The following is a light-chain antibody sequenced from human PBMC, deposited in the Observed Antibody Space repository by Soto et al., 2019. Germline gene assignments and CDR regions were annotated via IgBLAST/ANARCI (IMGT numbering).Light chain of an antibody. CDR2: EVT. CDR1: SSDIRDSNY. CDR3: GSKAGSDKHVV. J-gene: IGLJ2*01. Sequence: QSVLTQPPSASGSPGQSGTLSCSGISSDIRDSNYVSWYQQHPGKAPKLVISEVTKRPSGVPDRFSGSRSGTTAFLTISGLQTEDEADYYCGSKAGSDKHVVFGGGTKLPVL. V-gene: IGLV2-8*01.